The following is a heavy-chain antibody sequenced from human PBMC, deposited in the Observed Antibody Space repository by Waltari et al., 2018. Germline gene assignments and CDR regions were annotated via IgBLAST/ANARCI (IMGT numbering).Heavy chain of an antibody. V-gene: IGHV5-51*03. Sequence: EVQLVQSGAEVKKPGESLKISCKGSGYNFTNYWIGWVRQMSGKGLEWMGIIYPGDLEIKKNPSFQGKVTISADKSINTAYLQWSSLKASDTAIYYCARLNPRVNWFDPWGQGTLVIVSS. CDR2: IYPGDLEI. CDR3: ARLNPRVNWFDP. CDR1: GYNFTNYW. J-gene: IGHJ5*02.